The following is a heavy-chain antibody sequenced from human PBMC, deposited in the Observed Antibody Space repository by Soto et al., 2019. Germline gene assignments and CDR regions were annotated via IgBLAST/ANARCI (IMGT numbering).Heavy chain of an antibody. CDR1: GASISDYY. CDR3: ARPVNYYYYYMDV. D-gene: IGHD3-10*01. V-gene: IGHV4-59*08. J-gene: IGHJ6*03. Sequence: PSETLSLTCIVSGASISDYYWSWNRQPPGKGLEWIGYIYYGGSTYYNPALNSRVAISVDTSNNQFSLKLSSVTAADTAVYYCARPVNYYYYYMDVWGKRTMVTVS. CDR2: IYYGGST.